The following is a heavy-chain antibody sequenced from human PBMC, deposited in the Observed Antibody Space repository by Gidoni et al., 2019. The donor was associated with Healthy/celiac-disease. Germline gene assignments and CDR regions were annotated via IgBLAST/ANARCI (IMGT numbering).Heavy chain of an antibody. D-gene: IGHD6-13*01. CDR2: IYYSGST. J-gene: IGHJ4*02. V-gene: IGHV4-39*01. CDR1: GGSISSSSYY. Sequence: QLQLQESGPGLVKPSETLSLTCTVSGGSISSSSYYWGWIRQPPGKGLEWIGSIYYSGSTYYNPSLKSRVTISVDTSKNQFSLKLSSVTAADTAVYYCARLTGAAAGSRGYWGQGTLVTVSS. CDR3: ARLTGAAAGSRGY.